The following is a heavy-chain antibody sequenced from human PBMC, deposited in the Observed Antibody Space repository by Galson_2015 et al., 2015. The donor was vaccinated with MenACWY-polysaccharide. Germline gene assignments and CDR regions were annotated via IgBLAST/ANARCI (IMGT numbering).Heavy chain of an antibody. D-gene: IGHD3-16*01. V-gene: IGHV3-15*01. CDR2: IKSKIHGETR. CDR1: GFTFSSYG. Sequence: SLRLSCAASGFTFSSYGMHWVRQAPGKGLEWVGRIKSKIHGETRDYAAPVIGRFSISRDDSENTVYLQMNSLRTEDTAVYYCTTDRPLTGGGVVAYWGQGTLVTVSS. CDR3: TTDRPLTGGGVVAY. J-gene: IGHJ4*02.